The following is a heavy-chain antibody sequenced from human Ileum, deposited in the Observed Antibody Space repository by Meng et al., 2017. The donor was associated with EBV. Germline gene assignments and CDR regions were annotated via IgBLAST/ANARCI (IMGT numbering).Heavy chain of an antibody. D-gene: IGHD6-13*01. J-gene: IGHJ4*02. Sequence: VQVMGSGGGCLQPGGPSTLSCPTSGFTFRSSSGAWVRQAPGKGLVWVARLNTVGTNTAYADSMKGRSNISRHNAKNTLSLQMNSLRAEETAVYYCVRGLSAPQQLTGGYWGQGTLVTVSS. CDR2: LNTVGTNT. V-gene: IGHV3-74*01. CDR3: VRGLSAPQQLTGGY. CDR1: GFTFRSSS.